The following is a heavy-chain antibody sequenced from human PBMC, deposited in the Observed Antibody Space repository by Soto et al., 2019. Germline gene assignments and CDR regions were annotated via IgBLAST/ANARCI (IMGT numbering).Heavy chain of an antibody. CDR2: ISGSGVNT. D-gene: IGHD5-12*01. CDR3: AKEPSLRRGGFAY. J-gene: IGHJ4*02. V-gene: IGHV3-23*01. Sequence: EVQLLESGGGLVQPGGSLRLSCAASGFTFSSYAMSWVRQAPGKGLEWVSAISGSGVNTYYADSVKGRFTISRHNSTNTLYLQTTSLRAEDTAVYYCAKEPSLRRGGFAYWGQGTLVTVSS. CDR1: GFTFSSYA.